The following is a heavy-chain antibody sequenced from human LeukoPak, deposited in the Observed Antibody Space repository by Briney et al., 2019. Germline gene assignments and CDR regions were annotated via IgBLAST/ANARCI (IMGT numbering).Heavy chain of an antibody. J-gene: IGHJ4*02. Sequence: SQTLSLTCTVSGGSISSGDYYWSWIRQPPGKGLEWIGYIYCSGSTYYNPSLKSRVTISVDTSKNQFSLKLSSVTAADTAVYYCARVYDSSGRHPYYFDYWGQGTLVTVSS. CDR2: IYCSGST. CDR3: ARVYDSSGRHPYYFDY. V-gene: IGHV4-30-4*01. D-gene: IGHD3-22*01. CDR1: GGSISSGDYY.